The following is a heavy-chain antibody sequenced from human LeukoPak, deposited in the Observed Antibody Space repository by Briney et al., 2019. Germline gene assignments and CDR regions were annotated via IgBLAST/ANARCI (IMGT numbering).Heavy chain of an antibody. Sequence: PGGSLRLSCAASGFTFDDYAMHWVRQAPGKGLEWVSGISWNSGSIGYADSVKGRFTISRDNAKNSLYLQMNSLRAEDTALYYCAKDSGGGSSDFYYYYGMDVWGQGTTVTVSS. V-gene: IGHV3-9*01. D-gene: IGHD6-6*01. CDR2: ISWNSGSI. CDR1: GFTFDDYA. CDR3: AKDSGGGSSDFYYYYGMDV. J-gene: IGHJ6*02.